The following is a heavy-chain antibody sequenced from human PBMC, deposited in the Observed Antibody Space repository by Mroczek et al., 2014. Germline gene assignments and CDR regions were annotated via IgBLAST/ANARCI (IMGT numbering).Heavy chain of an antibody. D-gene: IGHD6-13*01. J-gene: IGHJ4*02. Sequence: QVQLQQWGAGLLKPSETLSLTCAVYGGSFSGYYWSWIRQPPGKGLEWIGEINHSGSTNYNPSLKSRVTISVDTSKNQFSLKLSSVTAADTAVYYCASLEAAAGRAFDYWGQGTLVTVSS. V-gene: IGHV4-34*01. CDR2: INHSGST. CDR1: GGSFSGYY. CDR3: ASLEAAAGRAFDY.